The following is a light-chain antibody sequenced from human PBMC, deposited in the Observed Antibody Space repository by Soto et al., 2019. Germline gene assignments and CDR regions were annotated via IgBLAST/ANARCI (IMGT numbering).Light chain of an antibody. V-gene: IGKV3-20*01. Sequence: EIVLTQSPGTLSLSPGERVTLSCGASQSVSNNYLAWYQQKPGQAPRLLIYGASSRATGIPDRFSGSGSGTDFTLTISRLEPEDFAVYYCQQYGSSLTWTFGQGTKVDIK. CDR3: QQYGSSLTWT. CDR1: QSVSNNY. J-gene: IGKJ1*01. CDR2: GAS.